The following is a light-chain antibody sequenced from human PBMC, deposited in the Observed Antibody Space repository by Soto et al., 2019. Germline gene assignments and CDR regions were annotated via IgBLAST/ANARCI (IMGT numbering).Light chain of an antibody. V-gene: IGKV3-20*01. CDR2: GAS. J-gene: IGKJ2*01. Sequence: EIVLTQSPGTLSLSPGERATLSCRASQSVSRSYLAWYQQKPGQAPRLLIYGASSRATGIPDRFSGSGSGTDFTLTISRLEPEDFAVYYCQQCDSSPYTFGQGTKLEIK. CDR3: QQCDSSPYT. CDR1: QSVSRSY.